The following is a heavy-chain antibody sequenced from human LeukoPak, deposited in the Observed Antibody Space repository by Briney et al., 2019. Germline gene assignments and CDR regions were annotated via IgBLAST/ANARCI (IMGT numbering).Heavy chain of an antibody. Sequence: SETLSLTCTVSGGSISGSSYFWGWLRQPPGKGLEWIGSIYYSGSTYYNPSLKSRVTISVDMSKNQFSLKLNSVTAADTAVYYCGRQAAAGAGGDYWDQGTLVTVSS. CDR1: GGSISGSSYF. V-gene: IGHV4-39*01. D-gene: IGHD6-13*01. J-gene: IGHJ4*02. CDR3: GRQAAAGAGGDY. CDR2: IYYSGST.